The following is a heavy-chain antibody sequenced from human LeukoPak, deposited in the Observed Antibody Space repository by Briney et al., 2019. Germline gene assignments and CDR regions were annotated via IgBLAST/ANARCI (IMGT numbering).Heavy chain of an antibody. Sequence: SETLSLTCTVSGGSISSYYWSWSRQPPGKGLEWIGYIYYSGSTNYNPSLKSRVTISVDTSKSQFSLKLSSVTAADTAVYYCARDRRYSILDGMDVWGQGTTVTVSS. V-gene: IGHV4-59*01. D-gene: IGHD6-13*01. CDR1: GGSISSYY. CDR3: ARDRRYSILDGMDV. J-gene: IGHJ6*02. CDR2: IYYSGST.